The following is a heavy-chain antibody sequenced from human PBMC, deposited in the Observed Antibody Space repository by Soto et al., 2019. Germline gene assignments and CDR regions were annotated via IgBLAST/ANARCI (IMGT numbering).Heavy chain of an antibody. CDR1: GGSISSYY. J-gene: IGHJ6*03. CDR2: IYYSGST. Sequence: SETLSLTCTVSGGSISSYYWSWIRQPPGKGLEWIGYIYYSGSTNYNPSLKSRVTISVDTSKNQFSLKLSSVTAADTAVYYCARSSYYYYMEVWGKGTTVTVSS. CDR3: ARSSYYYYMEV. V-gene: IGHV4-59*01.